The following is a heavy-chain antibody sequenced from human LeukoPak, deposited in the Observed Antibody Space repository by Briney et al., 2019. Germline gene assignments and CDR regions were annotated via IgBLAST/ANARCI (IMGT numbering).Heavy chain of an antibody. J-gene: IGHJ6*03. D-gene: IGHD1-26*01. Sequence: ASVKVSCKASGYTFTGYYMHWVRQAPGQGLEWMGWINPNSGGTNYAQKFQGWVTMTRDTSISTAYMELSRLRSEDTAVYYCARGGIVGAAGYFYYMDVWGKGTTVTVSS. CDR1: GYTFTGYY. CDR2: INPNSGGT. CDR3: ARGGIVGAAGYFYYMDV. V-gene: IGHV1-2*04.